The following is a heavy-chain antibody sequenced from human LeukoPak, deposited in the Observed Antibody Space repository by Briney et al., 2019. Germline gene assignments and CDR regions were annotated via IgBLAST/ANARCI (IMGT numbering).Heavy chain of an antibody. CDR2: IYYSGST. J-gene: IGHJ4*02. Sequence: PSETLSLTCTVSGGSISSYYWSWIRQPPGKGLEWIGYIYYSGSTYYNPSLKSRVTISVDTSKNQFSLKLSSVTAADTAVYYCARRVYSSSWPIDYWGQGTLVTVSS. CDR1: GGSISSYY. CDR3: ARRVYSSSWPIDY. D-gene: IGHD6-13*01. V-gene: IGHV4-59*04.